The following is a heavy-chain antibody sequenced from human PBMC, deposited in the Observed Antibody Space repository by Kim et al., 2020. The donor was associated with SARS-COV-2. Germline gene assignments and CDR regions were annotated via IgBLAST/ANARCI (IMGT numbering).Heavy chain of an antibody. D-gene: IGHD3-10*01. V-gene: IGHV1-69*06. CDR1: GGTLSTYV. Sequence: SVKVSCKASGGTLSTYVFSWVRQAPGQGFEWMGGIFPEFGTANYAQRFQGRVAITADKSTTTAYMELSSLTSDDTAVYHCARGGFGANWYFDLWGRGTLVTVSS. CDR3: ARGGFGANWYFDL. J-gene: IGHJ2*01. CDR2: IFPEFGTA.